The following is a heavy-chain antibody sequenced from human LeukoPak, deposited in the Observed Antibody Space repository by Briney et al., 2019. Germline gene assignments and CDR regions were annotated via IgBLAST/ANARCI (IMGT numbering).Heavy chain of an antibody. CDR2: INHSGST. CDR3: ATLPIAVAGTNYFSFDS. J-gene: IGHJ4*02. CDR1: GGSFSGYY. Sequence: SETLSRTCAVYGGSFSGYYWSWIRQPPGKGLEWIGEINHSGSTNYNPSLKSRVTISVDTSKNQLSLRLRFVTAADTAVYYCATLPIAVAGTNYFSFDSWGQGTLVTVSS. V-gene: IGHV4-34*01. D-gene: IGHD6-19*01.